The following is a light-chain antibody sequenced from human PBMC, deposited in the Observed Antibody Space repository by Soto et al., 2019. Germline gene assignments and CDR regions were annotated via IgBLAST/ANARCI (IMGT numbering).Light chain of an antibody. CDR2: GAS. CDR3: QQLNSFPIP. Sequence: IQLTQSPSSLSASVGDRVTISCRASQGIGNFLAWYQQKPGKAPKLLIYGASTLQSGVPSRFSGSGSGTDFTLTISSLQPEDCATYYCQQLNSFPIPFGPGTKVDIK. J-gene: IGKJ3*01. CDR1: QGIGNF. V-gene: IGKV1-9*01.